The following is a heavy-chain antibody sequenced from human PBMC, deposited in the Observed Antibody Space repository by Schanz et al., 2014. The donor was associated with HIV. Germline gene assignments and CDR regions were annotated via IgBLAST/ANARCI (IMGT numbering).Heavy chain of an antibody. CDR3: AAGLIRYFFDY. CDR2: VYIGDST. Sequence: EVQPVETGGGLIQPGGSLRLSCAVSGFTISSNYMSWVRQAPGKGLEWVSVVYIGDSTFYANSVKGRFTISRDDSKNTLYLQMNSLRAEDTAMYYCAAGLIRYFFDYWGQGTLVTVSS. CDR1: GFTISSNY. V-gene: IGHV3-53*02. J-gene: IGHJ4*02. D-gene: IGHD2-21*01.